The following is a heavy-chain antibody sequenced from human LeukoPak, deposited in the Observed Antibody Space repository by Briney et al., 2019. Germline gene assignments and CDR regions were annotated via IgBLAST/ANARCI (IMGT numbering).Heavy chain of an antibody. CDR2: INPNSGGT. Sequence: ASVKDSCKASGYTFTGYYMHWVRQAPGQGLEWMGWINPNSGGTNYAQKFQGRVTMTRDTSISTAYMELSRLRSDDTAVYYCARPTDYYDSSGYHLDPWGQGTLVTVSS. CDR1: GYTFTGYY. D-gene: IGHD3-22*01. J-gene: IGHJ5*02. V-gene: IGHV1-2*02. CDR3: ARPTDYYDSSGYHLDP.